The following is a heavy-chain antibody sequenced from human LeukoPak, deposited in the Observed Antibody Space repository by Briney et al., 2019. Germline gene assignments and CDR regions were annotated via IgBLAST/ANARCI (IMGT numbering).Heavy chain of an antibody. V-gene: IGHV4-61*01. CDR2: IYCSGST. Sequence: SETLSLTCTVSGGSVSSGSYYWSWIRQPPGKGLEWIGYIYCSGSTNYNPSLKSRVTISVDTSKNQFSLKLSSVTAADTAVYYCARDPLPTLDYYGSGSGYWGQGTLVTVSS. J-gene: IGHJ4*02. CDR1: GGSVSSGSYY. D-gene: IGHD3-10*01. CDR3: ARDPLPTLDYYGSGSGY.